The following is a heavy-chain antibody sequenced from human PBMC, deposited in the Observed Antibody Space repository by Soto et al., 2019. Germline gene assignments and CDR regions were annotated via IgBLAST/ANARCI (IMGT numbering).Heavy chain of an antibody. CDR3: VRDDVGVGIDY. CDR1: GFTVSSNY. V-gene: IGHV3-66*01. CDR2: IYSGGST. Sequence: GGSLRLCCAVSGFTVSSNYMGWVRQAPGKGLEWVSIIYSGGSTYYADSVRGRFIISRDNAKNTVYLQMNSLRAEDTAVYYCVRDDVGVGIDYWGLGTLVTVSS. D-gene: IGHD1-26*01. J-gene: IGHJ4*02.